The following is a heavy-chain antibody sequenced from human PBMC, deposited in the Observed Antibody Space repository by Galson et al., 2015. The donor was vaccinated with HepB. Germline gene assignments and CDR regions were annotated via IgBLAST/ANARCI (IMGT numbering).Heavy chain of an antibody. Sequence: SLRLSCAASGFTFSSYTMNWVRQAPGKGLESVSYISSTGTTMYYADSAKGRFTISRDNAQNSLYLQMNSLRDEHTAVYYCARVYFGTGSSSAYWYFDLWGRGALVTVSS. CDR2: ISSTGTTM. CDR3: ARVYFGTGSSSAYWYFDL. D-gene: IGHD3-10*01. V-gene: IGHV3-48*02. J-gene: IGHJ2*01. CDR1: GFTFSSYT.